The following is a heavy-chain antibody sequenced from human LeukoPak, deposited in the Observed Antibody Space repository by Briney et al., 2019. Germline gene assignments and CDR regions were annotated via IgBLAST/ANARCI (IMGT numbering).Heavy chain of an antibody. CDR3: ARDLVAATQADPYNWFDP. CDR2: IIPIFGTA. J-gene: IGHJ5*02. Sequence: SVKVSCKASGGTFSSYAISWVRQAPGQGLEWMGGIIPIFGTANYAQKFQGRVTITTDESTSTAYMELSSPRSEDTAVYYCARDLVAATQADPYNWFDPWGQGTLVTVSS. CDR1: GGTFSSYA. D-gene: IGHD2-15*01. V-gene: IGHV1-69*05.